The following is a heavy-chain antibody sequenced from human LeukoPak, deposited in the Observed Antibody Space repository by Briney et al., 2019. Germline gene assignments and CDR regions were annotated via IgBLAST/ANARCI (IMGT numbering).Heavy chain of an antibody. CDR3: ARWGGYSYGYDY. D-gene: IGHD5-18*01. CDR2: IYSGGST. Sequence: GGSLRLSCAASGFTVSSNYMSWVRQAPGKGLGWVSVIYSGGSTYYADSVKGRFTISRDNSKNTLYLQMNSLRAEDTAVYYCARWGGYSYGYDYWGQGTLVTVSS. CDR1: GFTVSSNY. V-gene: IGHV3-53*01. J-gene: IGHJ4*02.